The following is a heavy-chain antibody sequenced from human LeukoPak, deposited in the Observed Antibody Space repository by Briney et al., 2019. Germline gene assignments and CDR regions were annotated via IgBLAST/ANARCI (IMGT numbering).Heavy chain of an antibody. Sequence: GGSLRLSCAASGFTFSSYAMHWVRQAPGKGLEWVAVISYDGSNKYYADFVKGRFTISRDNSKNTLYLQMNSLRAEDTAVYYCAREGYCSGGSCYHYYYGMDVWDKGTTVTVSS. V-gene: IGHV3-30*04. D-gene: IGHD2-15*01. J-gene: IGHJ6*04. CDR1: GFTFSSYA. CDR3: AREGYCSGGSCYHYYYGMDV. CDR2: ISYDGSNK.